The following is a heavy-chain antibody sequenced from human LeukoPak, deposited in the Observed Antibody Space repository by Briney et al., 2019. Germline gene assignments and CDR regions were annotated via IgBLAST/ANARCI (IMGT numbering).Heavy chain of an antibody. CDR3: ASALVDYFDY. J-gene: IGHJ4*02. Sequence: PGGSLRLSCAASGFTFSSYGMHWVRQAPGKGLEWVAVIWYGGSNKYYADSVKGRFTISRDNSKNTLYLQMNSLRAEDTAVYYCASALVDYFDYWGQGTLVTVSS. CDR1: GFTFSSYG. CDR2: IWYGGSNK. D-gene: IGHD6-6*01. V-gene: IGHV3-33*08.